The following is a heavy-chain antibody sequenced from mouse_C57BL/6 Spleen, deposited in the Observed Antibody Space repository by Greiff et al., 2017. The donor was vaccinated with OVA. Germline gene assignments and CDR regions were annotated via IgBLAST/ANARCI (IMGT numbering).Heavy chain of an antibody. CDR1: GFNIKDYY. J-gene: IGHJ2*01. Sequence: VQLQQSGAELVRPGASVKLSCTASGFNIKDYYMHWVKQRPEQGLEWIGRIDPEDGDTEYAPKFQGKATMTADTSSNTAYLPLSSLTSEDTAVYYCTTRLITTRLDYWGQGTTLTVSS. V-gene: IGHV14-1*01. CDR3: TTRLITTRLDY. D-gene: IGHD1-1*01. CDR2: IDPEDGDT.